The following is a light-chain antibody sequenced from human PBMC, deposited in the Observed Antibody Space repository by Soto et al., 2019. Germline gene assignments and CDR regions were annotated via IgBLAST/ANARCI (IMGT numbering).Light chain of an antibody. CDR1: QDISNY. V-gene: IGKV1-33*01. CDR2: DAS. Sequence: DIQMTQSPSSLSASVGDRVTITCQASQDISNYLNWYQQKPGKAPKLLIYDASNLETGVPSRFSGSGSGTDFTFTISRLQPEDIATYYCQQYYNHPPTFGRGTKVDI. J-gene: IGKJ3*01. CDR3: QQYYNHPPT.